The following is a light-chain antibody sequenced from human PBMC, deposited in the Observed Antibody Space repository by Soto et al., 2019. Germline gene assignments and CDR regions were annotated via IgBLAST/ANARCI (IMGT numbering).Light chain of an antibody. CDR2: DAS. CDR1: QSISSW. Sequence: DIQMTQSPSTLSASVGDRVTITCRASQSISSWLAWYQQKPGKAPKLLIYDASSLESGVPSRFGGSGTGTEFNLTTSSLQPDDFATYYCQQYNSYSPYTFGQGTKLEIK. J-gene: IGKJ2*01. V-gene: IGKV1-5*01. CDR3: QQYNSYSPYT.